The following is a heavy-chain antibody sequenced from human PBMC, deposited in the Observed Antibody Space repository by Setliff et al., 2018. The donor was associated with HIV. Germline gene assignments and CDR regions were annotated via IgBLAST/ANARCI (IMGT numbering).Heavy chain of an antibody. CDR1: GGSISSYY. V-gene: IGHV4-4*07. Sequence: SETLSLTCTVSGGSISSYYWSWIRQPAGKGLEWIGRVSSSGNTNYNPSLKSRVIISLDTSKNQFSLKLSSVTAADTAVYYCASHGDYYYYYMDVWGKGTTVTVSS. J-gene: IGHJ6*03. CDR2: VSSSGNT. CDR3: ASHGDYYYYYMDV. D-gene: IGHD3-3*01.